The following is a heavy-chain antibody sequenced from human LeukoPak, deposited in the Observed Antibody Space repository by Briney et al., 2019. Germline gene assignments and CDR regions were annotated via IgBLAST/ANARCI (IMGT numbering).Heavy chain of an antibody. J-gene: IGHJ4*02. V-gene: IGHV4-39*07. CDR1: GDSTTSGSYY. CDR3: ARDREKKSGCLDY. CDR2: IYYSGST. Sequence: PSEILSLTCTVSGDSTTSGSYYLAWIRQPPGRGLEWIVSIYYSGSTYYNPSLKSRVTISEDTSNNEFSLRLTSVTAADTGVYYRARDREKKSGCLDYWGQGTLVTVSS. D-gene: IGHD6-19*01.